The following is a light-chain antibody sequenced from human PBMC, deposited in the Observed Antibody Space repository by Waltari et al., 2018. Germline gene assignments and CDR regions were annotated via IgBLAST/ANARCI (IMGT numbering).Light chain of an antibody. CDR2: VGS. CDR1: QSVSNNY. V-gene: IGKV3-20*01. J-gene: IGKJ1*01. Sequence: IVLTQSPGTLSLSPGERATLSCRASQSVSNNYLAWYQQKPGQAPRLLIYVGSSRATGIPDRFSGSGSGTDFTLTISRLEPEDCAVYSCQQYGSSPTWTFGQGTKVEIK. CDR3: QQYGSSPTWT.